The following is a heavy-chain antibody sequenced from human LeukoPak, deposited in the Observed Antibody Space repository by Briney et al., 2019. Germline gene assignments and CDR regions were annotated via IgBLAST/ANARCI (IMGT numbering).Heavy chain of an antibody. V-gene: IGHV4/OR15-8*01. J-gene: IGHJ4*02. CDR2: IHHDGRI. CDR3: ARSHDHLWGNYPDY. D-gene: IGHD3-16*02. CDR1: GGSIDSTNW. Sequence: NPSETLSLTCDVSGGSIDSTNWWNWVRQPPGKGLERIGEIHHDGRINYNPSLKSRVTLSVDKSKNQFSLRLNSVTAADTAMYYCARSHDHLWGNYPDYWGQGTLVTVSS.